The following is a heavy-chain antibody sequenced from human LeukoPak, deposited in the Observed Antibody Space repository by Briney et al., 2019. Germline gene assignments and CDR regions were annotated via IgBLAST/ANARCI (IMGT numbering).Heavy chain of an antibody. J-gene: IGHJ4*02. Sequence: SETLSLTCTVSGGSISSSSYYWGWIRQPPGKGLEWIGSIYYSGSTYYNPSLKSRVTISVDTSKNQFSLKLSSVTAADTAVYYCARDHGGTSALDYWGQGTLVTVSS. V-gene: IGHV4-39*07. CDR3: ARDHGGTSALDY. D-gene: IGHD2-15*01. CDR2: IYYSGST. CDR1: GGSISSSSYY.